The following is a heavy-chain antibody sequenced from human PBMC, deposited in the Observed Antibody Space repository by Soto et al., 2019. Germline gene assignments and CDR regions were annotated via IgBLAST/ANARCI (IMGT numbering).Heavy chain of an antibody. CDR2: ISYDGSNK. Sequence: GGSLRLSCAASGFTFSSYAMHWVRQAPGKGLEWVAVISYDGSNKYYADSVKGRFTISRDNAKDSLYLQMNSLRAEDTAVYYCTRGSFILRYFDWWGPFDYWGQGTLVTVSS. V-gene: IGHV3-30-3*01. CDR1: GFTFSSYA. D-gene: IGHD3-9*01. CDR3: TRGSFILRYFDWWGPFDY. J-gene: IGHJ4*02.